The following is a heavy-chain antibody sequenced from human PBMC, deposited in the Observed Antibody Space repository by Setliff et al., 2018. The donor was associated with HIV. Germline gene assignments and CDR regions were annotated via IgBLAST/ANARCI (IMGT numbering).Heavy chain of an antibody. V-gene: IGHV3-48*03. CDR1: GFIVNNFE. CDR2: ISSSGTIK. J-gene: IGHJ4*02. CDR3: ARDRVRGGVGTGLAEY. D-gene: IGHD3-16*01. Sequence: GGSLRLSCAASGFIVNNFETNWVRQAPGKGLEWISYISSSGTIKKYASSVRGRFTISRDNAQKSLYLQMDSLRAEDTAVYYCARDRVRGGVGTGLAEYWGQGTVVTVSS.